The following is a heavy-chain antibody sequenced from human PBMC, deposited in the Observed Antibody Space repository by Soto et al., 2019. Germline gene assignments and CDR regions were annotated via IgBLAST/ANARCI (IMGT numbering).Heavy chain of an antibody. CDR3: ASDTGVVISTPPFHSGMAS. V-gene: IGHV1-18*01. Sequence: GAPVKVSCKSSGYTFTSYGISWVRQAPGQGLEWMGWISAYNGNTNYAQKLQGRVTMTTDTSTRTAYMELRSLRSDDTAVYYCASDTGVVISTPPFHSGMASSGKGTTITVS. CDR2: ISAYNGNT. D-gene: IGHD3-3*01. CDR1: GYTFTSYG. J-gene: IGHJ6*04.